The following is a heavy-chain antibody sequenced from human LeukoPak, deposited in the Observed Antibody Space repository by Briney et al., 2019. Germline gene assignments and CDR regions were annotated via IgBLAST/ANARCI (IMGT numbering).Heavy chain of an antibody. CDR1: GFSFSSSW. CDR2: IKGDGSEK. J-gene: IGHJ6*03. Sequence: GGSLRLSCAASGFSFSSSWMTWVRQAPGKGLEWVANIKGDGSEKFYVDSVKGRFTISRDNTKNSLHLQMSSLRDEDAAVYYCAKWVVVPITGVRYMDVWGKGTTVTVSS. D-gene: IGHD1-20*01. CDR3: AKWVVVPITGVRYMDV. V-gene: IGHV3-7*01.